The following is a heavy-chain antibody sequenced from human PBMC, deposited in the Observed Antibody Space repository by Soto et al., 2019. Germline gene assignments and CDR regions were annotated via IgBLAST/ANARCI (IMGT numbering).Heavy chain of an antibody. D-gene: IGHD3-9*01. CDR1: GFTFSSYD. CDR2: IGTAGDT. CDR3: AREIRRYYDILTGSYYYYGMDV. J-gene: IGHJ6*02. V-gene: IGHV3-13*01. Sequence: EVQLMESGGGLVQPGGSLRLSCAASGFTFSSYDMHWVRQATGKGLEWVSAIGTAGDTYYPGSVKGRFTISRENAKNSLYLQMNSLRAGDTAVYYCAREIRRYYDILTGSYYYYGMDVWGQGTTVTVSS.